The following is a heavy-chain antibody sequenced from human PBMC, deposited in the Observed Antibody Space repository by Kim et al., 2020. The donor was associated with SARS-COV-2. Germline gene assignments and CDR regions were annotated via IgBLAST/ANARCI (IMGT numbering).Heavy chain of an antibody. Sequence: GGSLRLSCAASGFTVSSDYMNWVRQTPGKGLEWVSVFYSGGTTHYADSVKGRFTISRDNSKNTLYLQMNSLRAEDTAVYYCARGQLYTGYNYFDYWGQGTLVTVSS. CDR3: ARGQLYTGYNYFDY. CDR2: FYSGGTT. D-gene: IGHD5-12*01. CDR1: GFTVSSDY. V-gene: IGHV3-53*01. J-gene: IGHJ4*02.